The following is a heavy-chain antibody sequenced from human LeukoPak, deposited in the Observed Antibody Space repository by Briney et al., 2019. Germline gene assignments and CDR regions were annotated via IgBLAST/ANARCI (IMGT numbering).Heavy chain of an antibody. CDR3: ARRYSAEGFDY. Sequence: PSETLSLTCTVSGGSISSFYWSWIRQPPGKGLEWIGYISYSGSTNYNPSLKSRVTISVDPSKKQFSLRLSSVTAADTAVYYCARRYSAEGFDYWGQGTLVTVSS. D-gene: IGHD1-26*01. CDR1: GGSISSFY. CDR2: ISYSGST. J-gene: IGHJ4*02. V-gene: IGHV4-59*08.